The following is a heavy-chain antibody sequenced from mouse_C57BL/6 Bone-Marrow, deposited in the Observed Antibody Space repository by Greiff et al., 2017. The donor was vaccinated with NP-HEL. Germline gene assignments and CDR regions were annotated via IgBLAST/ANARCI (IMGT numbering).Heavy chain of an antibody. Sequence: QVQLQQSGTELVKPGASVKLSCKASGYTFTSYWMHWVKQRPGQGLEWIGNINPSNGGTNYNEKFKSKATLTVDKSSSTAYMQLSSLTSEDSAVYYCARSSDSSGPPYAMDYWGQGTSVTVSS. CDR2: INPSNGGT. CDR1: GYTFTSYW. V-gene: IGHV1-53*01. CDR3: ARSSDSSGPPYAMDY. D-gene: IGHD3-2*02. J-gene: IGHJ4*01.